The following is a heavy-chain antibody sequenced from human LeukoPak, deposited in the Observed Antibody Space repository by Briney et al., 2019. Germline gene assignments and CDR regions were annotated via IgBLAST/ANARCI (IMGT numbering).Heavy chain of an antibody. J-gene: IGHJ4*02. V-gene: IGHV4-39*01. D-gene: IGHD3-3*01. CDR2: IYYSGST. CDR1: GGSISSSSYY. Sequence: SETLSLTCTVSGGSISSSSYYWGWIRQPPGKGLEWIVSIYYSGSTYYNPSLKSRVTISVDTSKNQFSLKLSSVTAADTAVYYCATLQAYYDFWSGYYPGGFDYWGQGTLVTVSS. CDR3: ATLQAYYDFWSGYYPGGFDY.